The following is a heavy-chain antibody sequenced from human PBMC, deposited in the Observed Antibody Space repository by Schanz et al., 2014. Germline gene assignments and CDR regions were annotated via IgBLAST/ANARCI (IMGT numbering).Heavy chain of an antibody. V-gene: IGHV3-74*01. J-gene: IGHJ3*02. CDR2: VSRDGSET. D-gene: IGHD4-17*01. Sequence: EVRLVESGGGFVQSGGSLRLSCAASGFTFSSYWMHWVRQAPGKGLLWVSRVSRDGSETTYVDSVRGRFTISRDTAKNTVFLQMNSLRAEDTALYYCAKDPHKDYGGKPQALDIWGQGTMVTVSS. CDR3: AKDPHKDYGGKPQALDI. CDR1: GFTFSSYW.